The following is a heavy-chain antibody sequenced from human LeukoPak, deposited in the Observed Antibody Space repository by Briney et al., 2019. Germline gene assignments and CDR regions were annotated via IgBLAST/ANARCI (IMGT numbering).Heavy chain of an antibody. CDR1: GFTFSSYA. D-gene: IGHD3-10*01. J-gene: IGHJ6*02. CDR3: AKGISPQHPGSAYYYHAMDV. V-gene: IGHV3-23*01. Sequence: GGSLRLSCVASGFTFSSYAMTWVRQAPGKGLEWVSSIRGSGSTSYYADSVKGRFTFSRDNSKNTLYLQMNSLRAEDTAVYYCAKGISPQHPGSAYYYHAMDVWGQGTTVAVSS. CDR2: IRGSGSTS.